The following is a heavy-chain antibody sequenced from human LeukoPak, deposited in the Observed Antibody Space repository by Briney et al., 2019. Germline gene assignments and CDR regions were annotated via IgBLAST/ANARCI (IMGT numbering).Heavy chain of an antibody. CDR2: IYYSGIT. Sequence: KPSETLSLTCTVSGGSISSSSYYWGWIRQPPGKGLEWIGSIYYSGITYYNPSLKSRVTISVDTSKNQFSLKLSSVTAVDTAVYYCARRFSGSYYDYFDYWGQGTLVTVSS. J-gene: IGHJ4*02. CDR3: ARRFSGSYYDYFDY. D-gene: IGHD1-26*01. CDR1: GGSISSSSYY. V-gene: IGHV4-39*01.